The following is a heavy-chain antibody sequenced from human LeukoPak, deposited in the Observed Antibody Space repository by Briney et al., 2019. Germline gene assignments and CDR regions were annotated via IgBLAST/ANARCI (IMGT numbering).Heavy chain of an antibody. J-gene: IGHJ3*01. Sequence: VASVKVSCKASGGTFRNYTISWVRQAPGQGLEWMGRFIPIFGTTNYAQKFQGRITITTDEPTTTAYMELSSLRSEDTAVYYCATDGPFFYASSGGGLTWGQGTMVTVSS. D-gene: IGHD3-22*01. CDR3: ATDGPFFYASSGGGLT. CDR1: GGTFRNYT. V-gene: IGHV1-69*05. CDR2: FIPIFGTT.